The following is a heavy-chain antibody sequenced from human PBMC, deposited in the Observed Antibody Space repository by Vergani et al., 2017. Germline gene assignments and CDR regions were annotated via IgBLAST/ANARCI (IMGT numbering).Heavy chain of an antibody. D-gene: IGHD5-18*01. CDR3: VRQGYAYGYFDS. Sequence: QLQLQESGPGLVKPSQTLSLTCTVSGGSISSSTSYYWTWIRQSPGKGLQFIGLIYYNGNTYYDPSLKSRVTMSVDTSKNQFSLKFTSGTAADTSVYYCVRQGYAYGYFDSWGHGILVTVSS. CDR1: GGSISSSTSYY. V-gene: IGHV4-39*01. CDR2: IYYNGNT. J-gene: IGHJ4*01.